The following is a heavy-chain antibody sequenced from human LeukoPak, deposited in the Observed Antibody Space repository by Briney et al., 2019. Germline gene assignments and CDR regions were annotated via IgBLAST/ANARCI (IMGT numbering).Heavy chain of an antibody. CDR2: ISGSGGST. J-gene: IGHJ4*02. CDR1: GFTFSSYA. Sequence: GGSLRLSCAASGFTFSSYAMSWVRQAPGKGLEWVSDISGSGGSTYYAESVKGRFGISRDKNTVSLFMSSLKSEDTAVYHCAKDRVFVGSGNYWGYFDYWGQGTLVTVSS. D-gene: IGHD3-10*01. CDR3: AKDRVFVGSGNYWGYFDY. V-gene: IGHV3-23*01.